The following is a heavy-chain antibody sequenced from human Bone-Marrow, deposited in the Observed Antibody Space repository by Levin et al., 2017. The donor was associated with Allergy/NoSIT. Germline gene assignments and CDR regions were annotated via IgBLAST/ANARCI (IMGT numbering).Heavy chain of an antibody. Sequence: ASVKVSCKASGGTFSSFPISWVRQAPGQGLEWMGGIIPIFGTANYAQKFQGRVTITADESTSTAYMELSSLRSEDTAVYYCASCYDFWTGHYKAYYYYYMDVWGKGTTVTVSS. V-gene: IGHV1-69*13. CDR1: GGTFSSFP. CDR2: IIPIFGTA. J-gene: IGHJ6*03. D-gene: IGHD3-3*01. CDR3: ASCYDFWTGHYKAYYYYYMDV.